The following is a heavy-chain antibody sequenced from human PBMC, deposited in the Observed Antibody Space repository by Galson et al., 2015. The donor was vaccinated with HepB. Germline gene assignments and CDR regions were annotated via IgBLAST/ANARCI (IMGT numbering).Heavy chain of an antibody. CDR3: AKEGRAAPYIDY. V-gene: IGHV1-69*06. CDR1: GGTFSSTA. Sequence: SVKVSCKASGGTFSSTAISWVRQVPGEGLEWMGGIIPVFGTPNYAQKFQGRVTITADKSTRTAYMELNSLRSEDTAMYYCAKEGRAAPYIDYWGQGTLVTVSS. D-gene: IGHD6-6*01. J-gene: IGHJ4*02. CDR2: IIPVFGTP.